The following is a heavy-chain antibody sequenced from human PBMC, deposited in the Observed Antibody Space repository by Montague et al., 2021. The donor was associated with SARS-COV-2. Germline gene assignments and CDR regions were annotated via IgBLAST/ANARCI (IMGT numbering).Heavy chain of an antibody. V-gene: IGHV4-34*01. J-gene: IGHJ6*03. CDR3: ARGQEGVNMVLVVLGFYYYMDV. CDR2: IHHGGST. D-gene: IGHD3-22*01. CDR1: GGSFSTYS. Sequence: SETLSLTCAVHGGSFSTYSWNWIRQPPGKGLEWIGEIHHGGSTNYNPSLKSRVTILVDASKKQFSLKLSSVTAADTAVYYCARGQEGVNMVLVVLGFYYYMDVWGKGTTVTVSS.